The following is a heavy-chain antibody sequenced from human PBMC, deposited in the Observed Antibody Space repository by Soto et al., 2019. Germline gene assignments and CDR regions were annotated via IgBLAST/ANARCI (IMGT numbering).Heavy chain of an antibody. Sequence: GGSLRLSCVASGFAFSDYYMSWVRQAPGKGLEWVSYISSSSSYTNYADSMKGRFTISRDNAKNSLYLQMNSLRAEDTAVYYCARSLPFYDLWRNNYYYYYGMDVWGQGTTVTVSS. D-gene: IGHD3-3*01. CDR1: GFAFSDYY. V-gene: IGHV3-11*06. CDR3: ARSLPFYDLWRNNYYYYYGMDV. J-gene: IGHJ6*02. CDR2: ISSSSSYT.